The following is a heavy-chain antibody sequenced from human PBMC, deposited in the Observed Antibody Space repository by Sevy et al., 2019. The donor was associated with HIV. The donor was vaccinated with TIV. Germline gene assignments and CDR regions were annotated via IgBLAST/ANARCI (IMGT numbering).Heavy chain of an antibody. CDR2: ISSSSSYI. J-gene: IGHJ6*02. D-gene: IGHD2-2*02. V-gene: IGHV3-21*01. CDR1: GFTFSSYS. CDR3: ARDLALAYEAPAAIASDYYYGMDV. Sequence: GESLKISCAASGFTFSSYSMNWVRQAPGKGLEWVSSISSSSSYIYYADSVKGRFTISRDNAKNSLYLQMNSLRAEDTAVYYCARDLALAYEAPAAIASDYYYGMDVWGQGTTVTVSS.